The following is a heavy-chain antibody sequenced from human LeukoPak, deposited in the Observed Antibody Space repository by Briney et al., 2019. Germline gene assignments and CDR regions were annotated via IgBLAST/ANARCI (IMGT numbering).Heavy chain of an antibody. Sequence: PSETLSLTCTVSGGSISSGSYYWSWIRQPAGKGLEWIGRIYTSGNTNYNPSLKSRVTISVDTSKNQFSLKLSSVTAADTAVYYCARERPWLRLALDYWGQGTLVTVSS. CDR3: ARERPWLRLALDY. CDR2: IYTSGNT. CDR1: GGSISSGSYY. V-gene: IGHV4-61*02. J-gene: IGHJ4*02. D-gene: IGHD5-12*01.